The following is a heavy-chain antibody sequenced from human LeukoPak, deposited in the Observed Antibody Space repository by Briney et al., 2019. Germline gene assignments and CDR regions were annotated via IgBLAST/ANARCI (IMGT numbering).Heavy chain of an antibody. J-gene: IGHJ6*02. CDR1: GFTFSSYG. D-gene: IGHD2-2*01. Sequence: GGSLRLSCAASGFTFSSYGMNWVRQAPGKGLERISYISSSGSTIYYADSVKGRFTISRDNAKNSLYLQMNSLRAEDTAVYYCARNSSTGTSFAGFYYYYGMDVWGQGTTVTVSS. CDR3: ARNSSTGTSFAGFYYYYGMDV. V-gene: IGHV3-48*03. CDR2: ISSSGSTI.